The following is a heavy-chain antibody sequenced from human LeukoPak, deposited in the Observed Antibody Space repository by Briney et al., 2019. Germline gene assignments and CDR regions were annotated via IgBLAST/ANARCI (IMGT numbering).Heavy chain of an antibody. CDR2: IYPGTHT. CDR3: ARLYFGAFDY. CDR1: GVPLRTNY. Sequence: GSLRLSFAASGVPLRTNYMAWVRPAPGKGLEWVSFIYPGTHTYYADSVKGRFIISRDDSKNTLSLQMNTLRAEDTAVYYCARLYFGAFDYWGQGTLVTVSS. J-gene: IGHJ4*02. D-gene: IGHD3-10*01. V-gene: IGHV3-53*01.